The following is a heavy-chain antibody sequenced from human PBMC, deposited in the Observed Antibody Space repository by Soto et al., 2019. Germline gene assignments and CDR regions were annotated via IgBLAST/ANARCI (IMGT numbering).Heavy chain of an antibody. CDR1: GGSITSDH. Sequence: SETLSLTCIVSGGSITSDHWSWIRQFPGKGLEWIAYTPHTGITNYNPSLQSRVIISMDTSQNQFSLTLRSVTAADTAVYYCARDAGTLDNFWSGYGYDIWGPGTKVT. CDR2: TPHTGIT. D-gene: IGHD3-3*01. CDR3: ARDAGTLDNFWSGYGYDI. J-gene: IGHJ3*02. V-gene: IGHV4-59*12.